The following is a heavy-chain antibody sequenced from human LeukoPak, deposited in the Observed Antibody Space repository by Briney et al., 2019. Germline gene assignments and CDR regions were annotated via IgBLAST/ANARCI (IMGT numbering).Heavy chain of an antibody. CDR2: SYSAGNT. D-gene: IGHD4/OR15-4a*01. J-gene: IGHJ4*02. Sequence: PGGSLRLSCTVSGFTVSSNSMSWVRQAPGKGLEWVSFSYSAGNTHYLDSVKGRFTISIDNSKNTLYLQMNSLRAEDTAVYYCARRAGAYSHPYDYWGQGTLVTVSS. CDR3: ARRAGAYSHPYDY. CDR1: GFTVSSNS. V-gene: IGHV3-53*01.